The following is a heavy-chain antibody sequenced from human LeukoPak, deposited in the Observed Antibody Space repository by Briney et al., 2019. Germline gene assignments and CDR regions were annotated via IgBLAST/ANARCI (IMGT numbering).Heavy chain of an antibody. CDR1: GGSISSYY. CDR3: ASLSSGWYGGVD. V-gene: IGHV4-59*07. CDR2: IYYSGST. Sequence: PDTLALTCTVSGGSISSYYRSWIRQPPGKGLEGSGYIYYSGSTNYNPSLKRRGTISVAASTTQFSLKLSSVTAADTAVYYCASLSSGWYGGVDWGQGTLVTVSS. D-gene: IGHD6-19*01. J-gene: IGHJ4*02.